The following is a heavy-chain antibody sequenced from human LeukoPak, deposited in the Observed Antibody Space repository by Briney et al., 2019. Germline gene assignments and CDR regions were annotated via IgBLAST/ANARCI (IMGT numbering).Heavy chain of an antibody. CDR1: GYTFTGYY. J-gene: IGHJ4*02. V-gene: IGHV1-2*02. D-gene: IGHD2-21*01. CDR3: ARDADGGDSVTD. CDR2: INPNSCGT. Sequence: ASVKVSCKASGYTFTGYYMQWVRQAPGQGLEWMGWINPNSCGTNYAQKFQGRVTMTRDTSISTAYMELSRLRSDDTAVYYCARDADGGDSVTDWGQGTLVTVSS.